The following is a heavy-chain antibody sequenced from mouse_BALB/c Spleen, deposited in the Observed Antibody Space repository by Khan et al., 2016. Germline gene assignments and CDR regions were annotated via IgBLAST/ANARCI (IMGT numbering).Heavy chain of an antibody. CDR1: GYSITSDYA. CDR3: ASSYGYRGFAY. D-gene: IGHD2-2*01. V-gene: IGHV3-2*02. J-gene: IGHJ3*01. CDR2: ISYSGST. Sequence: EVQLQESGPGLVKPSQSLSLTCTVPGYSITSDYAWNWIRQFPGNKLEWMGYISYSGSTSYNPSLKSRISITRDTSKNQFFLQLNSVTTEDTATYYCASSYGYRGFAYWGQGTLVTVSA.